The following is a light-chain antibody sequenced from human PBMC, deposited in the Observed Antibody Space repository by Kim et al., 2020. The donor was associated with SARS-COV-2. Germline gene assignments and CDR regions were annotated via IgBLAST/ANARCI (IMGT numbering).Light chain of an antibody. CDR2: GAS. CDR1: QSVSSK. J-gene: IGKJ1*01. CDR3: KKYNNWWT. Sequence: EIVMTQSPATLSVSPGERATLSCRASQSVSSKLAWYQQKPGQAPRLLIYGASTRATGIPARFSGSGSGTEFTLAISSLQSEDFAVYYCKKYNNWWTFGQGTKVEIK. V-gene: IGKV3-15*01.